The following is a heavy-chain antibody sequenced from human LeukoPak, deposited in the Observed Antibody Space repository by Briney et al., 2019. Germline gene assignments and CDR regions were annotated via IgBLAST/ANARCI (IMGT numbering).Heavy chain of an antibody. V-gene: IGHV3-66*01. J-gene: IGHJ4*02. D-gene: IGHD2-15*01. Sequence: PGGSLRLSCAASGFTVSSNYMSWVRQAPGKGLEWVSVIYSGGSTYYPDSVKGRFTISRDNSKNTLYLQMNSLRAEDTAVYYCATIVPDVVATLTFDYWGPGTLVTVSS. CDR1: GFTVSSNY. CDR2: IYSGGST. CDR3: ATIVPDVVATLTFDY.